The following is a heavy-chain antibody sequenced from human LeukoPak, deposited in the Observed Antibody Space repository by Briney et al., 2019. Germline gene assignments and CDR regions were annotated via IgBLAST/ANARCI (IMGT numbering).Heavy chain of an antibody. J-gene: IGHJ4*02. CDR2: INPNSGGT. D-gene: IGHD5-12*01. CDR3: ARGSEVATIDY. Sequence: GASVKVSCKXSGYTFTGYYMHWVRQAPRQGLEWMGRINPNSGGTNYAQKFQGRVTMTRDTSISTAYMELSRLRSDDTAVYYCARGSEVATIDYWGQGTLVTVSS. CDR1: GYTFTGYY. V-gene: IGHV1-2*06.